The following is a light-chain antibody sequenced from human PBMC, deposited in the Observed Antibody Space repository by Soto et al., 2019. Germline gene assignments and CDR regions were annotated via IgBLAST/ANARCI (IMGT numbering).Light chain of an antibody. CDR2: DAS. CDR3: QQRSNWLFT. V-gene: IGKV3-11*01. Sequence: EIVLTQSPATLSLSPGERATLSCRASQSVSSYLAWYQQKPGQAPRLLIYDASSRATGIPAWFSGSGSGTDFTLTISSLEPEDFAVYYCQQRSNWLFTFGPGTKVDIK. CDR1: QSVSSY. J-gene: IGKJ3*01.